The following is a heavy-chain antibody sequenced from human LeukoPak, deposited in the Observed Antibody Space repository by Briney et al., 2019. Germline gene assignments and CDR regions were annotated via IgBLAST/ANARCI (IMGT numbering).Heavy chain of an antibody. D-gene: IGHD6-19*01. CDR1: GGTFSSYA. CDR3: ARVRAVAGPRYYYYYMDV. V-gene: IGHV1-69*01. CDR2: ITPIFGTA. J-gene: IGHJ6*03. Sequence: GSSVKVSCKASGGTFSSYAISWVRQAPGQGLEWMGGITPIFGTANYAQKFQGRVTITADESTSTAYMELSSLRSEDTAVYYCARVRAVAGPRYYYYYMDVWGKGTTVTISS.